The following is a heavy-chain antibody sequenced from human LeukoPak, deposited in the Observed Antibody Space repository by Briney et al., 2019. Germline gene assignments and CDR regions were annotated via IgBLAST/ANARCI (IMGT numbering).Heavy chain of an antibody. D-gene: IGHD7-27*01. V-gene: IGHV3-7*01. CDR2: IKQDGSEK. CDR3: ARDQWGYLDY. J-gene: IGHJ4*02. CDR1: GFTFSSYR. Sequence: GGSLRLSCAASGFTFSSYRMSWVRQAPGKGLEWVANIKQDGSEKYYVDSVKGRFTISRDNAKNSLYLQMNSLRAEDTAVYYCARDQWGYLDYWGQGTLVTVSS.